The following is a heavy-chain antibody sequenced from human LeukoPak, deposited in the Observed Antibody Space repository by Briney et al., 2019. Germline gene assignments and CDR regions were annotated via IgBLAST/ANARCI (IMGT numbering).Heavy chain of an antibody. CDR2: IKQDGSEK. J-gene: IGHJ4*02. V-gene: IGHV3-7*03. CDR1: GFTFSSYS. CDR3: ARVRGYSYGYGQDY. Sequence: RAGGSLRLSCAASGFTFSSYSMNWVRQAPGKGLVWVANIKQDGSEKYYVDSVKGRFTISRDNAKNSLYLQMNSLRAEDTAVYYCARVRGYSYGYGQDYWGQGTLVTVSS. D-gene: IGHD5-18*01.